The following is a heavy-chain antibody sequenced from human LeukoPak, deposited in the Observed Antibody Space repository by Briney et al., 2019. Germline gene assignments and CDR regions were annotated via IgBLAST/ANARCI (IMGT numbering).Heavy chain of an antibody. CDR1: GFTFSSYA. J-gene: IGHJ4*02. D-gene: IGHD2-2*02. Sequence: GGSLRLSCAASGFTFSSYAMHWVRQAPGKGLEWVAVISYDGSNKYYADSVKGRFTISRDNSKNTLYLQMNSLRAEDTAVYYCAKDTLGYCSSTSCYNPSAYWGQGTLVTVSS. CDR2: ISYDGSNK. CDR3: AKDTLGYCSSTSCYNPSAY. V-gene: IGHV3-30*04.